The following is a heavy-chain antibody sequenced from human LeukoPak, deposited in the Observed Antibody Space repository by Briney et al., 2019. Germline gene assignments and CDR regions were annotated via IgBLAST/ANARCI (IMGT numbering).Heavy chain of an antibody. CDR2: ISESSVYI. D-gene: IGHD3-22*01. Sequence: TPGGSLRLSCAGSGFTFSSYIMNWVRHAPGKGLEWVSSISESSVYINYADSVKGPFTISRDNAKYSLYLQMTSLRAEDTAVYYCARSYYDSSGYPHSDLDYWGQGTLVTVSS. CDR3: ARSYYDSSGYPHSDLDY. J-gene: IGHJ4*02. CDR1: GFTFSSYI. V-gene: IGHV3-21*01.